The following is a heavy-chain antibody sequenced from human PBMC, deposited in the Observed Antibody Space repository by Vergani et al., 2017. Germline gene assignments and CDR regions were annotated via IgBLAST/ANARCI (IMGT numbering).Heavy chain of an antibody. D-gene: IGHD3-10*01. CDR1: GYRFTSYW. J-gene: IGHJ5*02. V-gene: IGHV5-10-1*03. CDR3: ARASGPGHSGSYFWFDP. Sequence: EVQLVQSGAEVKKPGESLRISCKGSGYRFTSYWISWVRQMPGKGLEWMGRIDPSDSYTNYSPSFQGHVTISADKSISTAYLQWSSLKSSDTAMYYCARASGPGHSGSYFWFDPWGQGTLVTVSS. CDR2: IDPSDSYT.